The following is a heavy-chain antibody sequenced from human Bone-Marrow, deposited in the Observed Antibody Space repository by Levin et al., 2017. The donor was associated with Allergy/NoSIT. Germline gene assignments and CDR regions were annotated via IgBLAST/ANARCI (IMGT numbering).Heavy chain of an antibody. D-gene: IGHD5-18*01. J-gene: IGHJ4*02. CDR3: AKDHTRGYSYGPREFDY. Sequence: GESLKISCAASGFTFSSYAMSWVRQAPGKGLEWVSAISGSGGSTYYADSVKGRFTISRDNSKNTLYLQMNSLRAEDTAVYYCAKDHTRGYSYGPREFDYWGQGTLVTVSS. CDR1: GFTFSSYA. V-gene: IGHV3-23*01. CDR2: ISGSGGST.